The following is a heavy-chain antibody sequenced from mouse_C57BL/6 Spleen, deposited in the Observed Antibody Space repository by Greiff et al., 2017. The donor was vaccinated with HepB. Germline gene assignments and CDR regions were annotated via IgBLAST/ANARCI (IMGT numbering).Heavy chain of an antibody. Sequence: VQLQQSGPGLVAPSQSLSITCTVSGFSLTSYAISWVRQPPGKGLEWLGVIWTGGGTNYNSALKSRLSISKDNSKSQVFLKMNSLQTDDTDRYYCARTRDGYDVWFAYWGQGTLVTVSA. CDR1: GFSLTSYA. V-gene: IGHV2-9-1*01. J-gene: IGHJ3*01. CDR3: ARTRDGYDVWFAY. D-gene: IGHD2-2*01. CDR2: IWTGGGT.